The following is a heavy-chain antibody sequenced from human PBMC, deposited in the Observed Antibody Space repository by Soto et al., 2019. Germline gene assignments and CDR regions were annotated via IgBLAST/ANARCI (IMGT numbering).Heavy chain of an antibody. J-gene: IGHJ3*02. Sequence: QVQLVESGGGVVQPGRSLRLSCAASGFTFSSYGMHWVRQAPGKGLEWVAVISYDGSNKYYADSVKGRFTISRDNSKNTLYLQTNSLRAEDTAVYYCAKDRQQPAAFDIWGQGTMVTVSS. CDR3: AKDRQQPAAFDI. D-gene: IGHD2-2*01. CDR1: GFTFSSYG. V-gene: IGHV3-30*18. CDR2: ISYDGSNK.